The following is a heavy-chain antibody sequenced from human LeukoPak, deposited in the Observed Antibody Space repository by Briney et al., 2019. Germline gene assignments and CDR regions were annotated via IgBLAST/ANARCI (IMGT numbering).Heavy chain of an antibody. V-gene: IGHV3-30*02. Sequence: HPGGSLRLSCGASGFSFSDYGMYWVRQAPGKGLEWVAFIRFDGSNKYYADSVKGRFTISRDNAKNSLYLQMNSLRAEDTAVYYCAGYPDSSGYYYYRGTPGYWGQGTLVTVSS. D-gene: IGHD3-22*01. CDR3: AGYPDSSGYYYYRGTPGY. CDR1: GFSFSDYG. CDR2: IRFDGSNK. J-gene: IGHJ4*02.